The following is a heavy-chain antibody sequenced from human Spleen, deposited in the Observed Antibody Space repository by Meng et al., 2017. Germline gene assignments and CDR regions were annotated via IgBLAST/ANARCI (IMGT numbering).Heavy chain of an antibody. V-gene: IGHV3-23*01. J-gene: IGHJ4*02. CDR3: ARAHYPNSYCSGGSCPQMYYFDY. Sequence: GESLKISCAASGFTFSSYAMSWVRQAPGKGLEWVSAISGSGGSTYYADSVKGRFTISRDNAKNTLYLQMNSLRAEDTAVYYCARAHYPNSYCSGGSCPQMYYFDYWGQGTLVTVSS. CDR1: GFTFSSYA. D-gene: IGHD2-15*01. CDR2: ISGSGGST.